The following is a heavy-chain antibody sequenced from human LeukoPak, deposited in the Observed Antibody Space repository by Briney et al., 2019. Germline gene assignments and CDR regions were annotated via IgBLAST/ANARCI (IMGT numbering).Heavy chain of an antibody. CDR1: GGSISSYY. J-gene: IGHJ4*02. CDR2: IYYSGST. V-gene: IGHV4-59*01. CDR3: ARGAISGYVY. Sequence: PSETLSLTCTVSGGSISSYYWSWIRQPPGKGLEWIGYIYYSGSTNYNPSLKSRVTISVDTSKNQFSLKLGSVTAADTAVYYCARGAISGYVYWGQGTLVTVSS. D-gene: IGHD5-12*01.